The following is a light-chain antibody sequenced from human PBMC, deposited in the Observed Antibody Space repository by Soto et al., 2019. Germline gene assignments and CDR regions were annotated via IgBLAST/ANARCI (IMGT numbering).Light chain of an antibody. CDR3: QQYHSWPPYT. J-gene: IGKJ2*01. CDR2: GAS. CDR1: QSVSNN. V-gene: IGKV3-15*01. Sequence: IVLTQSPAPLSASPGERATLSCRASQSVSNNLAWYQQKRGQAPRLLIYGASSRAPGFPARFSGSGSGTEFTLTISNLQSEDFAVYYCQQYHSWPPYTFGQGTKLEI.